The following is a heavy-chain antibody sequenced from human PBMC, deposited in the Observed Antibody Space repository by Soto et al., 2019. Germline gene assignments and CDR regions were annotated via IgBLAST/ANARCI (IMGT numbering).Heavy chain of an antibody. J-gene: IGHJ4*02. Sequence: GGSLRLSCAASGFTFSTYAMSWVRQAPGEGLEWVSAIVNTGDTTYYTDSVKGRLTISRDNSRNTVYLQMNSLRAEDTAVYYCAKEKPGGGAFDYWGQGTLVTVSS. CDR2: IVNTGDTT. CDR1: GFTFSTYA. V-gene: IGHV3-23*01. D-gene: IGHD3-16*01. CDR3: AKEKPGGGAFDY.